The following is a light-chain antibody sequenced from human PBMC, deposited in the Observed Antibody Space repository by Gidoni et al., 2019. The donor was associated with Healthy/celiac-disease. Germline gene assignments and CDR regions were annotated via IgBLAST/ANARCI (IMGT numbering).Light chain of an antibody. CDR2: DAS. CDR3: QQFNTYPWT. Sequence: AIQLTQSPSSLSASVGDRVTITCRASQGISSALAWYQQKPGRAPNLLIYDASTLESGVPSRFSGSGSGTDFTLTISSLQPEDFGTYYCQQFNTYPWTFGQGTKVEIK. CDR1: QGISSA. J-gene: IGKJ1*01. V-gene: IGKV1-13*02.